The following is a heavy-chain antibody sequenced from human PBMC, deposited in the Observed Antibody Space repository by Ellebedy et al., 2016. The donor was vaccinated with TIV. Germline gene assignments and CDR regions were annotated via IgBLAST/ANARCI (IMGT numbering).Heavy chain of an antibody. D-gene: IGHD3-10*01. CDR2: IDPSDSYS. V-gene: IGHV5-10-1*01. Sequence: PGGSLRLSCKGPGYSFTDYWITWVRQMPGKGLDWMGRIDPSDSYSNYSPSFQGHVTMSVDKSISTAYLQWSSLKASDTAIYYCVRERYKNWFLPDYWGQGTLVTVSS. CDR1: GYSFTDYW. J-gene: IGHJ4*02. CDR3: VRERYKNWFLPDY.